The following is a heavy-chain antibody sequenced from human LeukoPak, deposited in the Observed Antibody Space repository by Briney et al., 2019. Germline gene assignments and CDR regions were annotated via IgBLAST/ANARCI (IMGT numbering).Heavy chain of an antibody. CDR3: ARSYYGSNDYYYYYMDV. CDR2: ISSSSSYI. Sequence: ETLSLTCTVSGGSISSSSYYWGWIRQPPGKGLEWVSSISSSSSYIYYADSVKGRFTISRDNAKNSLYLQMNSLRAEDTAVYYCARSYYGSNDYYYYYMDVWGKGTTVTISS. CDR1: GGSISSSS. D-gene: IGHD3-10*01. V-gene: IGHV3-21*01. J-gene: IGHJ6*03.